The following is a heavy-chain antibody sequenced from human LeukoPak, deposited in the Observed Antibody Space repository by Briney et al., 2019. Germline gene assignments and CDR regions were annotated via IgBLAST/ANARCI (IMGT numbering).Heavy chain of an antibody. Sequence: GASVQVSCQASRYTFTNYFMHWVGQPPAKGLAWMGIINPSGGSTSYAQKLQGRVTMTRDTSTSTVYMELSSLRSEDTAVYYWARDGCPFDYWGQGTLVTVSS. D-gene: IGHD2-8*01. J-gene: IGHJ4*02. V-gene: IGHV1-46*01. CDR1: RYTFTNYF. CDR2: INPSGGST. CDR3: ARDGCPFDY.